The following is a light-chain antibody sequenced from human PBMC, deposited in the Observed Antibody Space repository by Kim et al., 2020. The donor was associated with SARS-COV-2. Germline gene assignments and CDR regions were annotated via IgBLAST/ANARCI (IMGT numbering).Light chain of an antibody. V-gene: IGLV6-57*01. CDR3: QSYNSTSQV. CDR1: SGSIASNY. CDR2: EDT. Sequence: GETVTSSCIRSSGSIASNYVQWYRQRPGNSPTTVIYEDTQKPSGVPDRFSASIDRSSNSASLTISGLRTEHEADYYCQSYNSTSQVFGGGTQLTVL. J-gene: IGLJ3*02.